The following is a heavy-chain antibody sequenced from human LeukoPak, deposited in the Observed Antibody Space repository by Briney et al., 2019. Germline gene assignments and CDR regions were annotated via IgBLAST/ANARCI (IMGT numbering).Heavy chain of an antibody. D-gene: IGHD2-2*01. CDR2: IYTSGST. Sequence: SETLSLTCTVSGGSISSYYWSWIRQPAGKGLEWIGRIYTSGSTNYNPSLKSRVTMSVDTSKNQFSLKLSSVTAADTAVYYCARIVVVPAATSWFDPWGQGTLVTVSP. J-gene: IGHJ5*02. CDR1: GGSISSYY. V-gene: IGHV4-4*07. CDR3: ARIVVVPAATSWFDP.